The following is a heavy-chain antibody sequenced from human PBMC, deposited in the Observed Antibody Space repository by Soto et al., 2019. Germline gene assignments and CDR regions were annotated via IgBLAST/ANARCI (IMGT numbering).Heavy chain of an antibody. J-gene: IGHJ5*02. V-gene: IGHV4-39*01. CDR2: IYYSGST. Sequence: SSETLSLTCTVSGGSISSSSYYWGWIRQPPGKGLEWIGSIYYSGSTYYNPSLKSRVTISVDTSKNQFSLKLSSVTAADTAVYYCAGNEYSSSDYIWFDPWGQGTLVTVSS. CDR1: GGSISSSSYY. CDR3: AGNEYSSSDYIWFDP. D-gene: IGHD6-6*01.